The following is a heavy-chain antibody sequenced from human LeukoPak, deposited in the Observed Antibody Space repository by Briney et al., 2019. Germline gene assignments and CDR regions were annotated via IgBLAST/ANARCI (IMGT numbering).Heavy chain of an antibody. CDR2: INPNSGGT. D-gene: IGHD3-22*01. CDR1: GYTFTDYY. J-gene: IGHJ4*02. CDR3: AKDRHGFYDSSGCTL. V-gene: IGHV1-2*02. Sequence: ASVKVSCKASGYTFTDYYIHWVRQAPGQGLEWMGWINPNSGGTTYAQKFQDRVTMTRDTSIGTAYMELSSLRSDDTAVYYCAKDRHGFYDSSGCTLWGQGTLVTVSS.